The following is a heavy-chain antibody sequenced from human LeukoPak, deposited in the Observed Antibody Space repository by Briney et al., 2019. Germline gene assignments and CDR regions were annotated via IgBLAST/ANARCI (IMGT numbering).Heavy chain of an antibody. D-gene: IGHD4-23*01. CDR1: GFTFSSYA. V-gene: IGHV3-23*01. J-gene: IGHJ4*02. CDR3: AKDLGSVVTPPSLDY. Sequence: GGPLRLSCAAYGFTFSSYAMSWVRQAPGKGLEWVSSASGSGGSTYYADSVKGRFTISRDNSKNTLYLQMNSLRAEDTAVYYCAKDLGSVVTPPSLDYWGQGTLVTVSS. CDR2: ASGSGGST.